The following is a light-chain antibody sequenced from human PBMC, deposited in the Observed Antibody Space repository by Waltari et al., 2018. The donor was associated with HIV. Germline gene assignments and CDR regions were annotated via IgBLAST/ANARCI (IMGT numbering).Light chain of an antibody. V-gene: IGKV3-11*01. CDR3: QQRSNWPLT. CDR1: QSVSSY. CDR2: DAS. J-gene: IGKJ4*01. Sequence: EIVLTQSPATLSLSPGERATLSCRASQSVSSYLAWYQQKPGQAPRLLIYDASNRATGIPARFSGSGSGTDFTLNIRSLEPEDFAVYYRQQRSNWPLTFGGVTKVEIK.